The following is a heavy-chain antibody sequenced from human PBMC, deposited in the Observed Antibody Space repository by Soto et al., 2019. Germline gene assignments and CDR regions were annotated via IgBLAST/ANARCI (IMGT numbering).Heavy chain of an antibody. Sequence: EVQLVESGGGLVQPGGSLRLSWAVSGFTFSTYWMYWVRQVPGKGLVWVSRTDTDGSDTSYADSVKGRFTISRDNAKNTLYLQMNSLRAEDTAVYYCARDRGWSLFDYWGQGTLVTVSS. D-gene: IGHD6-19*01. CDR2: TDTDGSDT. J-gene: IGHJ4*02. CDR3: ARDRGWSLFDY. CDR1: GFTFSTYW. V-gene: IGHV3-74*01.